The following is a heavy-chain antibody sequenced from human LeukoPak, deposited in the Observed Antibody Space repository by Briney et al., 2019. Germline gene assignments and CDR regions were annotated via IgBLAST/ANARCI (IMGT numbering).Heavy chain of an antibody. Sequence: HEASVTVSCKASGYTFTTYYMHWVRQAPGQGLEWMGILNPSSGSTSYAQKFQGRVTVTRDTSTSTVHMELSGLRSEDTAVYYCARDQEGFDYWGQGTLVTVSS. V-gene: IGHV1-46*01. J-gene: IGHJ4*02. CDR1: GYTFTTYY. CDR2: LNPSSGST. CDR3: ARDQEGFDY.